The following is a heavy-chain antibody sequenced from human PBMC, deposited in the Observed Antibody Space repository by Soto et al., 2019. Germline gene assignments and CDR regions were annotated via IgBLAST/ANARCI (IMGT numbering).Heavy chain of an antibody. CDR3: ARDVVVVPAAINPGNCYFDL. V-gene: IGHV1-69*01. D-gene: IGHD2-2*01. J-gene: IGHJ2*01. Sequence: QVQLVQSGAEVKKPGSSVKVSCKASGGTFSSYAISWVRQAPGQGREWMGGIIPIFGTANYAQKFQGRVTITADESTSTAYMELSSLRSEDTAVYYCARDVVVVPAAINPGNCYFDLWGRGTLVTVSS. CDR2: IIPIFGTA. CDR1: GGTFSSYA.